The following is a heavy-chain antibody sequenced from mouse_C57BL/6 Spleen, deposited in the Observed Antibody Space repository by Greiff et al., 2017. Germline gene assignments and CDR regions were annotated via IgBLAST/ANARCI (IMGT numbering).Heavy chain of an antibody. Sequence: QVQLKQPGAELVKPGASVKLSCKASGYTFTSYWMHWVKQRPGRGLEWIGRIDPNSGGTKYNEKFKSKATLTVDKPSSTAYMQLSSLTSEDSAVYYCARSQAVATRGYFDYWGQGTTLTVSS. CDR1: GYTFTSYW. V-gene: IGHV1-72*01. CDR3: ARSQAVATRGYFDY. CDR2: IDPNSGGT. D-gene: IGHD1-1*01. J-gene: IGHJ2*01.